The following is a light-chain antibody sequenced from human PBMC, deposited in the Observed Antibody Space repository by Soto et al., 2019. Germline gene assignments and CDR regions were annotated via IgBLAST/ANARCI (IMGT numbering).Light chain of an antibody. Sequence: QSALTQPASVSGSPGQSITISCTGTSSDVGGYNYVPWYQQHPGKAPKLMIFEVSNRPSGVSNRFSGSRSGNTASLTISGLQAEDEADYHCSSFTSSSTLLYVFGTGTKVTLL. CDR3: SSFTSSSTLLYV. CDR1: SSDVGGYNY. J-gene: IGLJ1*01. V-gene: IGLV2-14*01. CDR2: EVS.